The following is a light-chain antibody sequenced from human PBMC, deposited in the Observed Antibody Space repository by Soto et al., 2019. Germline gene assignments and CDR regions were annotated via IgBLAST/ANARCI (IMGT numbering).Light chain of an antibody. CDR1: SSDVGGYNY. Sequence: QSVLTQPPSSSGSPGPAVTISCTGTSSDVGGYNYVYWYQQHSGKAPKLIIYDVTTPPSGVHDRFSGSKSGNTASLTVSGLQAEDEADYYFSSHAGIIHVVFGGGTKLTVL. CDR3: SSHAGIIHVV. V-gene: IGLV2-8*01. CDR2: DVT. J-gene: IGLJ3*02.